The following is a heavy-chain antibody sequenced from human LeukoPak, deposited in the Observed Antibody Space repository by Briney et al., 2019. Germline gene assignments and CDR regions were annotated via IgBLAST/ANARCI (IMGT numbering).Heavy chain of an antibody. CDR1: GFTFSSYA. CDR2: ISYDGSNK. V-gene: IGHV3-30-3*01. J-gene: IGHJ6*02. CDR3: ARTSVAGTFYYYYYGMDV. D-gene: IGHD6-19*01. Sequence: PGGSLRLSCAASGFTFSSYAMHWVRQAPGKGLEWVAVISYDGSNKYYADSVKGRFTISRDNSKNTLYLQMNSLRAEDTAVYYCARTSVAGTFYYYYYGMDVWGQGTTGTVSS.